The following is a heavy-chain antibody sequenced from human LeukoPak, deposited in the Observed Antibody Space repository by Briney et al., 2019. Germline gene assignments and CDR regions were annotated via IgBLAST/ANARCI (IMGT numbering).Heavy chain of an antibody. J-gene: IGHJ4*01. V-gene: IGHV3-9*03. CDR3: ARVAVGRYDFDY. CDR1: GFTFDDYA. CDR2: ISWNSGSI. D-gene: IGHD1-26*01. Sequence: PGRSLRLSCAASGFTFDDYATHWVRQAPGKGLEWVSGISWNSGSIGYADSVKGRFTISRDNAKNSLYLQMNSLRAEDMAVYYCARVAVGRYDFDYWGRGTLVTVSS.